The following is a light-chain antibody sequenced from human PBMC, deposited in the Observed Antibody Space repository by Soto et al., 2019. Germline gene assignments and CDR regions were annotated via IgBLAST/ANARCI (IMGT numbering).Light chain of an antibody. CDR1: QDIYNY. CDR3: QQYDNLPIT. CDR2: DAS. Sequence: DIQMTQSPSSLSASVGYRVTITCQASQDIYNYLNWYQQKPGKAPKLLICDASNLETGVPPRFSGSGSGTDFTFTISSLQPEDIATYYCQQYDNLPITFGQGTRLEIK. V-gene: IGKV1-33*01. J-gene: IGKJ5*01.